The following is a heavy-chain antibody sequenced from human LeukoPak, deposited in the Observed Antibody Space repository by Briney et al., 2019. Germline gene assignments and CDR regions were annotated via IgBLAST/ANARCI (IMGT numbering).Heavy chain of an antibody. Sequence: PGGSLRLSCAASGFTFSSYAMHWVRQAPGKGLEYVSAISSNGGSTYYANSVKGRFTISRDNSKNTLYLQMGSLRAEDMAVYYCARAAMVMGPNWFDPWGQGTLVTVSS. V-gene: IGHV3-64*01. J-gene: IGHJ5*02. CDR2: ISSNGGST. D-gene: IGHD5-18*01. CDR1: GFTFSSYA. CDR3: ARAAMVMGPNWFDP.